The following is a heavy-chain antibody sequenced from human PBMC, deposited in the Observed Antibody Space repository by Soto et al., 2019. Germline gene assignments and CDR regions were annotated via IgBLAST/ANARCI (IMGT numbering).Heavy chain of an antibody. Sequence: PSETLSLTCTVSGGSVSSGSYYWSWIRQPPGKGLEWIGYIYYSGSTNYNPSLKSRVTISVDTSKNQFSLKRSSVTAADTAVYYCARGSWYDALDPWGQGTLVTVSS. D-gene: IGHD6-13*01. CDR3: ARGSWYDALDP. J-gene: IGHJ5*02. V-gene: IGHV4-61*01. CDR2: IYYSGST. CDR1: GGSVSSGSYY.